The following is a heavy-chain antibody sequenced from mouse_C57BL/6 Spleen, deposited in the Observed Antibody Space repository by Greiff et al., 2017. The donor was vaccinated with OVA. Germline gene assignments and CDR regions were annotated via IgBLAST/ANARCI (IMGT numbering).Heavy chain of an antibody. Sequence: VQLQESGAELVRPGASVTLSCKASGYTFTDYEMHWVKQTPVHGLEWIGAIDPETGGTAYNQKFKGKAILTADKSSSTAYMELRSLTSEDSAVYYCTRYYDYDVGFAYWGQGTLVTVSA. J-gene: IGHJ3*01. CDR3: TRYYDYDVGFAY. D-gene: IGHD2-4*01. CDR1: GYTFTDYE. CDR2: IDPETGGT. V-gene: IGHV1-15*01.